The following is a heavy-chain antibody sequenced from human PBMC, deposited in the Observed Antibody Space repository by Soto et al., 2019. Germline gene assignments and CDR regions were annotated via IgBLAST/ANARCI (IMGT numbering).Heavy chain of an antibody. V-gene: IGHV4-34*01. CDR2: INHSGST. CDR1: VGSFSGYY. CDR3: ARYPYYDFWSGYPRVGMEV. J-gene: IGHJ6*04. Sequence: PSETLSLTCAVYVGSFSGYYWSLIRQPPGKGLECIWEINHSGSTNYNPSLKSRVTISVDTSKDQFSLKLSSVTAANTAVYYCARYPYYDFWSGYPRVGMEVGGKGNTVT. D-gene: IGHD3-3*01.